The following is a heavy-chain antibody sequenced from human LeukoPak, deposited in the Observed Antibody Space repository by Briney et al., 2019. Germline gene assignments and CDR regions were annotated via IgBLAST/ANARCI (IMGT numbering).Heavy chain of an antibody. CDR1: GFTFSSYS. D-gene: IGHD2-2*01. CDR2: ISSSSSYI. Sequence: GGSLRLSCAASGFTFSSYSMNWVRQAPGKGLEWVSSISSSSSYIYYADSVKGRFTISRDNSKNTLYLQMNSLRAEDTAVYYCARGEVPAAPWFDPWGQGTLVTVSS. J-gene: IGHJ5*02. V-gene: IGHV3-21*01. CDR3: ARGEVPAAPWFDP.